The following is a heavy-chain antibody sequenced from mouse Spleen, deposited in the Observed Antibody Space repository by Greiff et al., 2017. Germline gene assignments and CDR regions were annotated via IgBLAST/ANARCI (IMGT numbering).Heavy chain of an antibody. D-gene: IGHD2-4*01. CDR3: ARRGIYDYSAWFAY. CDR2: ISDGGSYT. CDR1: GFTFSSYA. V-gene: IGHV5-4*03. J-gene: IGHJ3*01. Sequence: EVKLQESGGGLVKPGGSLKLSCAASGFTFSSYAMSWVRQTPEKRLEWVATISDGGSYTYYPDNVKGRFTISRDNAKNNLYLQMSHLKSEDTAMYYCARRGIYDYSAWFAYWGQGTLVTVSA.